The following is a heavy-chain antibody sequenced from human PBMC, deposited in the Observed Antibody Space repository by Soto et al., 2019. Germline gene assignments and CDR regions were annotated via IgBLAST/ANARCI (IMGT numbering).Heavy chain of an antibody. CDR2: IWYDGSNK. CDR1: GFTFSSYG. CDR3: ARGRPAMALFNY. V-gene: IGHV3-33*01. D-gene: IGHD5-18*01. Sequence: ESGGGVVQPGRSLRLSCAASGFTFSSYGMHWVRQAPGKGLEWVAVIWYDGSNKYYADSVKGRFTISRDNSKNTLYLQMNSLRAEDTAVYYCARGRPAMALFNYWGQGTLVTVSS. J-gene: IGHJ4*02.